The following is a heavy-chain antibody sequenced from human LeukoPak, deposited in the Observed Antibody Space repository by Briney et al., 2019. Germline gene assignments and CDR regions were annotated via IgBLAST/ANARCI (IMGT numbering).Heavy chain of an antibody. V-gene: IGHV3-9*01. CDR3: ATSWGENYRSSTSCHSGDY. CDR1: GFTFDDYA. CDR2: ISWNSGSI. Sequence: GGSLRLSCAASGFTFDDYAMHWVRQAPGKGLEWVSGISWNSGSIGYADSVKGRFTIARDNAKNSLYLQMNSLRDEDTAVYYCATSWGENYRSSTSCHSGDYWGQGTLVTVSS. D-gene: IGHD2-2*01. J-gene: IGHJ4*02.